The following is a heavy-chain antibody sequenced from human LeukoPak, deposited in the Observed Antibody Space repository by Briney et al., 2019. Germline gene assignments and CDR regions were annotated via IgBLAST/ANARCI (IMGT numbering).Heavy chain of an antibody. V-gene: IGHV4-38-2*02. D-gene: IGHD3-3*01. CDR3: ARAGVVLGGYNWFDP. J-gene: IGHJ5*02. CDR1: GYSISSGYY. CDR2: IYHSGST. Sequence: PAETLSLTCIVSGYSISSGYYWGWIRQPPGKGLEWIGIIYHSGSTYYNPSLKSRVTISVDTSKNQFSLKLSSVTAADTAVYYCARAGVVLGGYNWFDPWGQGTLVTVSS.